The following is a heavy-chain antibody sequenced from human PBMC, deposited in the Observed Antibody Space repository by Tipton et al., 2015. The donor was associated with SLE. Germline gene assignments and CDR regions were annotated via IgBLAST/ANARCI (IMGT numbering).Heavy chain of an antibody. CDR2: INHSGTT. V-gene: IGHV4-34*01. CDR1: GGSFSGYF. J-gene: IGHJ4*02. CDR3: ARGISSGWWNY. Sequence: LRLSCAVYGGSFSGYFWSWIRQLPDKGLEWIGEINHSGTTNCNPSLKSRVTISVDTSKNQFSLKLSSVTAADTAVYYCARGISSGWWNYWGQGNLVTVSS. D-gene: IGHD6-19*01.